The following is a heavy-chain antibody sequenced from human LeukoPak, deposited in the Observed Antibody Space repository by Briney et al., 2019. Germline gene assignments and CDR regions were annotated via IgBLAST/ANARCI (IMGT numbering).Heavy chain of an antibody. J-gene: IGHJ4*02. CDR2: IYYSGST. Sequence: PSETLSLTCTVSGGSISSSSYYWGWIRQPPGKGLEWIGSIYYSGSTYYNPSLKSRVTISVDTSKNQFSLKLSSVTAADTAVYYCARDPDYYDSSGHLPDYWGQGTLVTVSS. D-gene: IGHD3-22*01. V-gene: IGHV4-39*07. CDR1: GGSISSSSYY. CDR3: ARDPDYYDSSGHLPDY.